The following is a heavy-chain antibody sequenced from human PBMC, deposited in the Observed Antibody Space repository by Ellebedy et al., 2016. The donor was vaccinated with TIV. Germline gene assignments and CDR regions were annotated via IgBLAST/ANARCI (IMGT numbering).Heavy chain of an antibody. J-gene: IGHJ5*02. CDR1: GFTFSSYA. Sequence: GGSLRLXXGASGFTFSSYAMSWVRQAPGKGLEWVSAISGSGRGNTYYAGSVKGRFTISRDNAKSTLYLQMNSLGAEDTAVYYCIKSGTYSSTSGWFDLWGQGTLVTVSS. CDR2: ISGSGRGNT. D-gene: IGHD2/OR15-2a*01. V-gene: IGHV3-23*01. CDR3: IKSGTYSSTSGWFDL.